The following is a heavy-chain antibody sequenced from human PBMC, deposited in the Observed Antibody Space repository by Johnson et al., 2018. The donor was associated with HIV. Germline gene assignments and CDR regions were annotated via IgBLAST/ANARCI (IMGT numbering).Heavy chain of an antibody. CDR1: GFTVSNNY. CDR2: IYGGGTT. CDR3: ARENYDYVWESYRKGDAFDI. Sequence: VQLVESGGGLVKPGGSLRLSCAASGFTVSNNYMTWVRQAPGKGLEWVSLIYGGGTTYYADSVKGRFTVSRDNSKNTLYLQMNSLTAEDTAVYYCARENYDYVWESYRKGDAFDIWGQGTMVTVSS. J-gene: IGHJ3*02. D-gene: IGHD3-16*02. V-gene: IGHV3-66*01.